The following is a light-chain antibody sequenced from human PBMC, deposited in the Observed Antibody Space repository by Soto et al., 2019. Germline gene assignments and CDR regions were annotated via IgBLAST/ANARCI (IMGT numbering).Light chain of an antibody. CDR3: QQSDSMPWT. Sequence: DIQMTQSPSSLSASVGDRVTIACRASQSISSYLNWYQQKPGKAPKLLIYAASNLQSGVPSRFSGSGSGTDFTLTISSLQPEDFATYYCQQSDSMPWTFGQGTKVDIK. CDR2: AAS. V-gene: IGKV1-39*01. J-gene: IGKJ1*01. CDR1: QSISSY.